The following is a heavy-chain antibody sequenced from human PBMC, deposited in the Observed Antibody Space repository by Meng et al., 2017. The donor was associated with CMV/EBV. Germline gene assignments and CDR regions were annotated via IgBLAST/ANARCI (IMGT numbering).Heavy chain of an antibody. CDR2: IYTSGST. V-gene: IGHV4-61*02. D-gene: IGHD1-1*01. J-gene: IGHJ5*02. CDR1: GGPISSGSYY. Sequence: QGPLQESGPGLVKPSQPLSLTCTVSGGPISSGSYYWSWIRQPAGKGLEWIGRIYTSGSTNYNPSLKSRVTISVDTSKNQFSLKLSSVTAADTAVYYCAREAFKVLFFPFDPWGQGTLVPSPQ. CDR3: AREAFKVLFFPFDP.